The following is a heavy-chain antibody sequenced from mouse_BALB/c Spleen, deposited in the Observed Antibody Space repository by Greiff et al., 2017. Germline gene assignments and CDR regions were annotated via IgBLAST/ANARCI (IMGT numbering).Heavy chain of an antibody. CDR2: IDPANGNT. CDR1: GFNIKDTY. Sequence: EVQLQQSGAELVKPGASVKLSCTASGFNIKDTYMHWVKQRPEQGLEWIGRIDPANGNTKYDPKFQGKATITADTSSNTAYLQLSSLTSEDTAVYYSAEWGNGYGGAMDDWGQGTSVTVSS. CDR3: AEWGNGYGGAMDD. V-gene: IGHV14-3*02. J-gene: IGHJ4*01. D-gene: IGHD2-2*01.